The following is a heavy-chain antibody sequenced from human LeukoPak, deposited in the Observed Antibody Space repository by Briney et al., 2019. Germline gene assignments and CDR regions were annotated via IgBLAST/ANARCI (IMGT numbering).Heavy chain of an antibody. Sequence: GASVKVSCKASGYTFTGYYMHWVRQAPGQGLEWMGWINPNSGGTNYAQKFQGRVTMTRDTSISTAYMELSRLRSDDTAVYYCARASSSGRNYYNYYYMDVWGKGTTVTVSS. CDR3: ARASSSGRNYYNYYYMDV. D-gene: IGHD3-22*01. J-gene: IGHJ6*03. CDR2: INPNSGGT. V-gene: IGHV1-2*02. CDR1: GYTFTGYY.